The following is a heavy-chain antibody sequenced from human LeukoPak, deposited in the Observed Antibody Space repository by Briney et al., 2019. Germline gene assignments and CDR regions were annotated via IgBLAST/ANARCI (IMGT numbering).Heavy chain of an antibody. V-gene: IGHV4-59*01. D-gene: IGHD3-22*01. CDR1: GGSISSYY. Sequence: SETLSLTCTVSGGSISSYYWSWIRQPPGKGLEWIGYIYYSGSTNYNPSLKSRVTISVDTSKNQFSLKLSSVTAADTAMYYCASYSSGYEGPNYWGQGTLVTVSS. J-gene: IGHJ4*02. CDR3: ASYSSGYEGPNY. CDR2: IYYSGST.